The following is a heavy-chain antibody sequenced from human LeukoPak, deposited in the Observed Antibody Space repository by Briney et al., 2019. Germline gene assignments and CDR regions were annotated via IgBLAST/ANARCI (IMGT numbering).Heavy chain of an antibody. Sequence: SEPLSLTCNVSGGSISSYYWSWIRQPAGKGLEWIGRIYTSGSTNYNPSLKSRVTMSVDTSKNQFSLRLSSVTAADTAVYYCARNFGWRPTVSAFDIWGQGTMVTVSS. D-gene: IGHD3-16*01. CDR3: ARNFGWRPTVSAFDI. V-gene: IGHV4-4*07. J-gene: IGHJ3*02. CDR2: IYTSGST. CDR1: GGSISSYY.